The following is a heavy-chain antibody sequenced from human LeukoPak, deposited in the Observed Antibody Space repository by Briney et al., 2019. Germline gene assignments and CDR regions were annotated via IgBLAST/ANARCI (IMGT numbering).Heavy chain of an antibody. V-gene: IGHV3-23*01. CDR3: AKDQRPGSGWLRSFDY. CDR2: ISGSGGST. D-gene: IGHD6-19*01. Sequence: GGSLRLSCAASGFTFSSYAMSWVRQAPGKGLEWVSAISGSGGSTYYADSVKGRFTISRDNSKNTLYLQMNSLRAEGTAVYYCAKDQRPGSGWLRSFDYWGQGTLVTVSS. CDR1: GFTFSSYA. J-gene: IGHJ4*02.